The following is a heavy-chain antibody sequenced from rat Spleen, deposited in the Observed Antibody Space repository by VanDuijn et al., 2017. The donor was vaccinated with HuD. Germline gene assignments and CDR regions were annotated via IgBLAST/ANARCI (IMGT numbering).Heavy chain of an antibody. D-gene: IGHD1-10*01. CDR3: ARHALITTTGYYWYFDF. Sequence: EVQLVESGGGLVQPGRSLKLSCAASGFTFSNYDMAWVRQAPTKGLEWVASISTGGGNTYYRDSVKGRFTISRDNAKSTLYLQMDSLRSEDTATYYCARHALITTTGYYWYFDFWGPGTMVTVSS. J-gene: IGHJ1*01. CDR2: ISTGGGNT. V-gene: IGHV5-25*01. CDR1: GFTFSNYD.